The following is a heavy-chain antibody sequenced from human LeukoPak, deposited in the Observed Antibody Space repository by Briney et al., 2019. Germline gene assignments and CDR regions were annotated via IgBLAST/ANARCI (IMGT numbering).Heavy chain of an antibody. CDR2: IRYDGSNK. Sequence: PGGSLRLSCAASRFTFSTYGMHWVRQAPGKGLEWVAFIRYDGSNKYYADSVKGRFTISRDNSKNTLYLQMNSLRAEDTAVYYCAKAGYSYGYSDWYLDLWGRGTLVTVSS. CDR1: RFTFSTYG. D-gene: IGHD5-18*01. CDR3: AKAGYSYGYSDWYLDL. V-gene: IGHV3-30*02. J-gene: IGHJ2*01.